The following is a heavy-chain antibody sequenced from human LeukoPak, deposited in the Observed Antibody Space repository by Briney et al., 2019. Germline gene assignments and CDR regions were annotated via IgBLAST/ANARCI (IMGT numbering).Heavy chain of an antibody. CDR1: GGTFSSYA. D-gene: IGHD3-16*02. Sequence: SVKVSCKASGGTFSSYAISWVRQAPGQGLEWMGRIIPILGIANYAQKFQGRVTITADKSTSTAYMELSSLRSEDTAVYYCARVTTVTPQDHLFDPWGQGTLVTVSS. J-gene: IGHJ5*02. CDR2: IIPILGIA. V-gene: IGHV1-69*04. CDR3: ARVTTVTPQDHLFDP.